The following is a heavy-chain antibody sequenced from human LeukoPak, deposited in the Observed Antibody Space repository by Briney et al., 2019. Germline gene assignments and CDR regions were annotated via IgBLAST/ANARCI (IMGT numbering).Heavy chain of an antibody. D-gene: IGHD6-19*01. CDR3: VRVVAGSDY. CDR2: IGVAGDT. J-gene: IGHJ4*02. V-gene: IGHV3-13*01. CDR1: GFTFSSYD. Sequence: PGGSLRLSCAASGFTFSSYDMHWVRQPIGKSLEWVSAIGVAGDTYYPGSVKGRFTISRENAKNSLYLQMDSLRAGDTAVYYCVRVVAGSDYWGQGTLVTVSS.